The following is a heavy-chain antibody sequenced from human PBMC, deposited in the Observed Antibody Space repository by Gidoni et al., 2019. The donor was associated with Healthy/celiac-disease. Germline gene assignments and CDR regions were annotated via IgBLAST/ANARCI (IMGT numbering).Heavy chain of an antibody. V-gene: IGHV1-46*01. D-gene: IGHD2-2*01. CDR3: ARDRNIVVVPADYYFDY. CDR1: GYTFTSYY. J-gene: IGHJ4*02. CDR2: INPSGGST. Sequence: QVQLVQSGAEVKKPGASVKVSCKASGYTFTSYYIHWVRQAPGQGLEWMGIINPSGGSTSYAQKFQGRVTMTRDTSTSTVYMELSSLRSEDTAVYYCARDRNIVVVPADYYFDYWGQGTLVTVSS.